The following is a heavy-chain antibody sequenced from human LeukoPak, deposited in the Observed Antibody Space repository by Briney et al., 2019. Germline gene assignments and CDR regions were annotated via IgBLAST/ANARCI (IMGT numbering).Heavy chain of an antibody. CDR2: ISSSGSTI. D-gene: IGHD3-10*01. J-gene: IGHJ6*02. CDR3: ARVLLLWFGDYYYGMDV. CDR1: GFTFSSYE. V-gene: IGHV3-48*03. Sequence: GSLRLSCAASGFTFSSYEMNWVRQAPGKGLEWVSYISSSGSTIYYADSVKGRFSISRDNAKNSLYLEMNSLRAEDTAVYYCARVLLLWFGDYYYGMDVWGQGTLVTVSS.